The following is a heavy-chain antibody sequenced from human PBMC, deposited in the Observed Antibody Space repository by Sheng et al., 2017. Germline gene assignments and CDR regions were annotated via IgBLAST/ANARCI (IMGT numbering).Heavy chain of an antibody. CDR1: GGSFSGYY. CDR3: ARGVYYYMGTYYFDY. V-gene: IGHV4-34*01. CDR2: INHSGST. J-gene: IGHJ4*02. D-gene: IGHD3-10*01. Sequence: QVQLQQWGAGLLKPSETLSLTCAVYGGSFSGYYWSWIRQPPGKGLEWIGEINHSGSTNYNPSLKSRVTISVDTSKNQFSLKLSSVTAADTAVYYCARGVYYYMGTYYFDYWGQGTLVTVSS.